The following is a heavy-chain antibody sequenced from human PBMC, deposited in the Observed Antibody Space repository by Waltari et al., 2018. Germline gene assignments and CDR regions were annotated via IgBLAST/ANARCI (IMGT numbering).Heavy chain of an antibody. V-gene: IGHV3-73*01. J-gene: IGHJ6*02. D-gene: IGHD5-18*01. Sequence: EVQLVESGGVLVQPGGSLKLSCAASEFTFSDSAIHWVRLASGNGLEWVGRVRNKLNSYATAYAASVKGRFTVSRDDSKNTPYLQMNSLKTEDTAIYYCTRRVDTGVDNYYYSGLDVWGRGTTVTVSS. CDR3: TRRVDTGVDNYYYSGLDV. CDR1: EFTFSDSA. CDR2: VRNKLNSYAT.